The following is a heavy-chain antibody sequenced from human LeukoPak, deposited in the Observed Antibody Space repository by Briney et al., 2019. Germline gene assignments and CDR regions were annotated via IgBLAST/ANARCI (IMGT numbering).Heavy chain of an antibody. CDR1: GGSISSSSYY. Sequence: SETLSLTCTVSGGSISSSSYYWGWIRQPPGKGLEWIGSIYYSGSTYYNPSLKSRVTISVDTSKNQFSLKLNSVTAADTAVYYCARDRGYCGSTSCFLEDWGQGTLVTVSS. V-gene: IGHV4-39*07. J-gene: IGHJ4*02. CDR3: ARDRGYCGSTSCFLED. D-gene: IGHD2-2*01. CDR2: IYYSGST.